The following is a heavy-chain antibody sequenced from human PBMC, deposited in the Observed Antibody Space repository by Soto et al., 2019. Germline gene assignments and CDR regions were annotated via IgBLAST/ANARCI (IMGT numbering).Heavy chain of an antibody. V-gene: IGHV3-49*03. CDR2: IRSKAYGGTT. CDR3: TRSLRNRSGWYGGAYYFDY. Sequence: PGGSLRLSCTASGLTFGDYAMSWFRQAPGKGLEWVGFIRSKAYGGTTEYAASVKGRFTISRDDSKSIAYLQMNSLKTEDTAVYYCTRSLRNRSGWYGGAYYFDYWGQGTLVTVSS. D-gene: IGHD6-19*01. CDR1: GLTFGDYA. J-gene: IGHJ4*02.